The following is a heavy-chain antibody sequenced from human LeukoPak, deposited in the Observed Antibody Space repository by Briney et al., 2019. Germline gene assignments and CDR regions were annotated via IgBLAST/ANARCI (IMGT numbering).Heavy chain of an antibody. Sequence: ASVKVSCKASGYTFTGHYLHWVRQAPGQGLEWMGCINPNSGGTNYAQRFQGRVSMTRDTSINTGYMELSSLRSDDTAIYYCALILVGAFDIRGQGTMVTVSS. CDR3: ALILVGAFDI. D-gene: IGHD3-22*01. J-gene: IGHJ3*02. V-gene: IGHV1-2*02. CDR1: GYTFTGHY. CDR2: INPNSGGT.